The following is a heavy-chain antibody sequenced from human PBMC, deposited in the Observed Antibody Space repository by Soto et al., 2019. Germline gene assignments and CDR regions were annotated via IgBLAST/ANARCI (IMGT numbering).Heavy chain of an antibody. Sequence: SETLSLTCTVSGGSVSSGRYYWSWIRQPPGKGLEWIGYMSDSGSTNYNPSLKSRVSISVDTSQNDLSLKLSSVTSADTAVFYCAREDFSSGLDYWGQGMLVTVSS. CDR3: AREDFSSGLDY. CDR2: MSDSGST. CDR1: GGSVSSGRYY. D-gene: IGHD3-3*01. V-gene: IGHV4-61*03. J-gene: IGHJ4*02.